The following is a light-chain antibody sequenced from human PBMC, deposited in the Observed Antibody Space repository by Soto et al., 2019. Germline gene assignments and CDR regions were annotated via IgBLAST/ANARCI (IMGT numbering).Light chain of an antibody. CDR1: SSDVGGYDY. Sequence: QSVLTQPASVSGSPGQSITISCTGTSSDVGGYDYVSWYQQHPGKAPTLMIYDVSNRPSGASNRFSGSKSGNTASLTISGLQAEDEADYYCSSYTSSSTLGVFGGGTQLTVL. V-gene: IGLV2-14*01. CDR3: SSYTSSSTLGV. CDR2: DVS. J-gene: IGLJ3*02.